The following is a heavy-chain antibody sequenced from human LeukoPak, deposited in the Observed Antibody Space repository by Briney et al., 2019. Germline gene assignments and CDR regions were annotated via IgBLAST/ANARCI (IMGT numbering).Heavy chain of an antibody. V-gene: IGHV3-74*01. CDR1: GFTFSTNR. J-gene: IGHJ4*02. D-gene: IGHD3-9*01. CDR3: ARDVYYDILTGYWGSY. Sequence: GGSLRLSCAASGFTFSTNRMHWVRQAPGKGLVWVSRINGDGSRTNYADSVEGRFTISRDNAKNTVYLQMNSLRAEDTAVYYCARDVYYDILTGYWGSYWGQGTLVTVSS. CDR2: INGDGSRT.